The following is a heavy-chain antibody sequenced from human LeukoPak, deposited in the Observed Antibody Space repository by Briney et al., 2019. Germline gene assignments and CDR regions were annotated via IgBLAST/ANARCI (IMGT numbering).Heavy chain of an antibody. CDR2: IRDRAYNYAT. D-gene: IGHD2-21*02. Sequence: GGSLKLSCAASGLTFSGSTMHWVRQASGKGLEWVGHIRDRAYNYATAYAASVKGRFTISRDDSKDTAYLQMNSLKTEDTAVYYCSRHEALPGDYWGQGTLVTVSS. J-gene: IGHJ4*02. CDR3: SRHEALPGDY. CDR1: GLTFSGST. V-gene: IGHV3-73*01.